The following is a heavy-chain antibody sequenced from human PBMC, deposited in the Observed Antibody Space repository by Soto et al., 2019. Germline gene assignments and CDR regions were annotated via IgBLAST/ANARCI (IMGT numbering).Heavy chain of an antibody. CDR2: MSYDGSNK. Sequence: QVQLVESGGGVVQPGRSQRLSCAASGFTFSSYAMHWVRRAPGKGLEWMAVMSYDGSNKYYADSVKGRFTISRDNSKNTLYLQMNSLRPEDTALDYCARDGGAYWGQGTLVIVSS. J-gene: IGHJ4*02. CDR1: GFTFSSYA. CDR3: ARDGGAY. V-gene: IGHV3-30-3*01. D-gene: IGHD3-16*01.